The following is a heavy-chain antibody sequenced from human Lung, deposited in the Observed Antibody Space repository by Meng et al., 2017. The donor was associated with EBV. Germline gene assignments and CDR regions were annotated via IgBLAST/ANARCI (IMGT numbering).Heavy chain of an antibody. CDR1: GGSTSSYY. CDR2: IYYSGST. V-gene: IGHV4-59*08. CDR3: ARQSGYFDY. Sequence: VRLKGSCPARVKPSATLSRPCTVSGGSTSSYYWSWIRQPPGKGLEWIGHIYYSGSTNYNPSLKSRVTISVDTSKNQFSLKLSSVTATDTAVYYCARQSGYFDYWGQGTLVTVSS. D-gene: IGHD3-10*01. J-gene: IGHJ4*02.